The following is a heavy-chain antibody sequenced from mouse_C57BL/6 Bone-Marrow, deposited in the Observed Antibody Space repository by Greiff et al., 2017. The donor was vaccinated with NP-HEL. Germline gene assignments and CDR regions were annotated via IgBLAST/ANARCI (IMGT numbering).Heavy chain of an antibody. CDR2: INSDGGSP. CDR3: ASRYDGYWYVDV. CDR1: EYEFPSHD. J-gene: IGHJ1*03. V-gene: IGHV5-2*01. D-gene: IGHD2-3*01. Sequence: EVQVVESGGGLVQPGESLKLSCESNEYEFPSHDMSWVRKTPEKSLELVAAINSDGGSPYSPATMARRFIISRDNTKKTLYLPMSSLRSEDTALYYCASRYDGYWYVDVWGTGTTVTVSS.